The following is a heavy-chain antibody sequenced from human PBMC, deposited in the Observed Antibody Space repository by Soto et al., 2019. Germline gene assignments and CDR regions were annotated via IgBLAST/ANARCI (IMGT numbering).Heavy chain of an antibody. V-gene: IGHV4-31*03. CDR3: ARVGGGGPADFDY. CDR2: IYYRGST. D-gene: IGHD2-15*01. J-gene: IGHJ4*02. CDR1: GGSISSGGYY. Sequence: QVQLQESGPGLVKPSQTLSLTCTVSGGSISSGGYYWSWIRQHPGKGLEWIGYIYYRGSTYYNPSLKSRVTIAVDTSKNQFSLKLSSVTAADTAVYYCARVGGGGPADFDYWGQGTLVTVSS.